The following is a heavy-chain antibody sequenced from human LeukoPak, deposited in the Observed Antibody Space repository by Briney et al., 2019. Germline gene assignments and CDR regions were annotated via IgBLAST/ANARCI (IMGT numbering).Heavy chain of an antibody. V-gene: IGHV3-21*01. J-gene: IGHJ6*02. D-gene: IGHD6-13*01. CDR3: ARDRIAAAGNYYYYGMDV. CDR1: GFTFSSDA. Sequence: GGSLRLSCAASGFTFSSDAMSWVRQAPGKGLEWVSSISSSSSYIYYADSVKGRFTISRDNAKNSLYLQMNSLRAEDTAVYYCARDRIAAAGNYYYYGMDVWGQGTTVTVSS. CDR2: ISSSSSYI.